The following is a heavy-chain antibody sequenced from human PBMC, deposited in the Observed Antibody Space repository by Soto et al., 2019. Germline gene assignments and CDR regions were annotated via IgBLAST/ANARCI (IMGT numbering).Heavy chain of an antibody. CDR2: IKSRIDGGRV. CDR1: GFPFSKAW. V-gene: IGHV3-15*01. Sequence: TVGSLRLSCAVSGFPFSKAWMSWVRQAPGKGLEWIGRIKSRIDGGRVDYAAPVQGRFTISRDDSENTLFLQMNSLKTEDTAVYYCTTSVTGTPRAIDYWGQGTLVTVSS. CDR3: TTSVTGTPRAIDY. J-gene: IGHJ4*02. D-gene: IGHD1-7*01.